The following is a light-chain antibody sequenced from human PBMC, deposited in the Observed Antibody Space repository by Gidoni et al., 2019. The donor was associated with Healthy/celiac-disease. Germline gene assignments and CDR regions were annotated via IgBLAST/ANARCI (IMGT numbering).Light chain of an antibody. V-gene: IGLV3-1*01. CDR2: QAS. J-gene: IGLJ2*01. Sequence: SYELTQPPSVSVSPGQTASITCSGDKLENKYACWYQQRPGQSPVLVIYQASKRPSGIPGRISGSNSGNTATLTISGTQAMDEADYYCQAWDSTTVVFGGGTKLTVL. CDR3: QAWDSTTVV. CDR1: KLENKY.